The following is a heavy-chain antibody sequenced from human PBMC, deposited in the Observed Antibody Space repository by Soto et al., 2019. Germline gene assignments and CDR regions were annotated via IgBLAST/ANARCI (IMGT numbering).Heavy chain of an antibody. CDR1: GFTFSSYW. CDR2: INSDGSST. D-gene: IGHD3-3*01. J-gene: IGHJ4*02. CDR3: AREGNYDFWSGSPLYYFDY. V-gene: IGHV3-74*01. Sequence: GGSLRLSCAASGFTFSSYWMHWVRQAPGKGLVWVSRINSDGSSTSYADSVKGRFTISRDNAKNTLYLQMNSLRAEDTAVYYCAREGNYDFWSGSPLYYFDYWGQGTLVTVSS.